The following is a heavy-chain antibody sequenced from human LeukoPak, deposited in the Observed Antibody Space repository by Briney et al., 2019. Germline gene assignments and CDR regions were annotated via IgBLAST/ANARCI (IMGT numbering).Heavy chain of an antibody. V-gene: IGHV3-23*01. CDR3: AKDRYYGSSGYDY. CDR1: GFTFSSYA. D-gene: IGHD3-22*01. J-gene: IGHJ4*02. Sequence: GGSLRLSCAASGFTFSSYAMSWVRQAPGKGLEWDSAISGSGGSTYYADSVKGRFTISRDNSKNTLYLQMNSLRAEDTAVYYCAKDRYYGSSGYDYWGQGTLVTVSS. CDR2: ISGSGGST.